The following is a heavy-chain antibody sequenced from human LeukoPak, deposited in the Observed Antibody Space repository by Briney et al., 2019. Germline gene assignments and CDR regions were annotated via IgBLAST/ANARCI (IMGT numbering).Heavy chain of an antibody. V-gene: IGHV3-48*01. CDR1: GFTFSSYS. J-gene: IGHJ4*02. CDR3: AGTDSGSYRRWFDY. Sequence: GGSLRLSCAASGFTFSSYSMKWVRQAPGKGLEWVSYISSNSSIIYYADSVKGRFTVSRDNAKNSLYLQMNSLRAEDTAVYFCAGTDSGSYRRWFDYWGQGTLVTVSS. D-gene: IGHD1-26*01. CDR2: ISSNSSII.